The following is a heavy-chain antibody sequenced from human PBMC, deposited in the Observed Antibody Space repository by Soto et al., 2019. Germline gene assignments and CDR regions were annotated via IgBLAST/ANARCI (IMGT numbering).Heavy chain of an antibody. D-gene: IGHD1-1*01. CDR3: ARGWTFDL. V-gene: IGHV3-23*01. J-gene: IGHJ4*02. CDR1: GFTFNTYA. CDR2: ISDSGGRT. Sequence: GGSLRLSCAASGFTFNTYAMSWVRQAPGKGLEWVSAISDSGGRTYYADSVKGRFTISRDNSKNTLYLQMNSLRAEDTAVYYCARGWTFDLWGQGTLVTVSS.